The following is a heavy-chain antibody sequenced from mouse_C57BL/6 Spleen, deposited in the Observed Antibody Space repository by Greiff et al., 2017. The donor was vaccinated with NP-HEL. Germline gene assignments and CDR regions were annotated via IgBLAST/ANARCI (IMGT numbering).Heavy chain of an antibody. V-gene: IGHV1-42*01. J-gene: IGHJ4*01. D-gene: IGHD2-2*01. CDR2: INPSTGGT. CDR3: ARRWLPLYAMDY. Sequence: EVQLQQSGPELVKPGASVKISCKASGYSFTGYYMNWVKQSPEKSLEWIGEINPSTGGTTYNQKFKAKATLTVDKSSSTAYMQLKSLTSEDSAVYYCARRWLPLYAMDYWGQGTSVTVSS. CDR1: GYSFTGYY.